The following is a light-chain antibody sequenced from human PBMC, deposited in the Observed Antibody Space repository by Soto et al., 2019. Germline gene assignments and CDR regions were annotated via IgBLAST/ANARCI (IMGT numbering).Light chain of an antibody. Sequence: SVLTQPPSASGSPGQSVTISCTGTSSDVGYYDYVSWYQQHPGKVPRLMIYEVTKRPSGVPDRFSGSKSGNAASLTVSGLQAEDEADYYCSSYADDNIFVFGTGTNVTVL. J-gene: IGLJ1*01. CDR1: SSDVGYYDY. V-gene: IGLV2-8*01. CDR3: SSYADDNIFV. CDR2: EVT.